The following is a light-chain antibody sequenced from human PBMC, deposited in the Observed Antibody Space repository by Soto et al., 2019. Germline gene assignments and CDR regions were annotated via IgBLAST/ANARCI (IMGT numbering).Light chain of an antibody. CDR3: QQYHTDWT. V-gene: IGKV1-5*01. CDR2: GAS. J-gene: IGKJ1*01. CDR1: QSVRSY. Sequence: DIQMTQSPSTLSASAGDRVTITCRASQSVRSYLAWYQQKPGKAPNLLIYGASSLESGVPSRFSGSGSGTEFTLTISSLQPDDFATFYCQQYHTDWTFGQGTKVEIK.